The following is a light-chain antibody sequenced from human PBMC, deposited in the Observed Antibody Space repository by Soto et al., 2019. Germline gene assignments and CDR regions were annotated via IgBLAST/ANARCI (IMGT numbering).Light chain of an antibody. CDR3: QSYDTSLSGWV. CDR1: RSNIGAGYD. J-gene: IGLJ3*02. CDR2: AYN. Sequence: QSVLTQAPSESGAPGQRVTISCTGSRSNIGAGYDVHWYQQLPGTAPKLLIYAYNNRPSGVPDRFSGSKSGTSASLAITGLQAEDEADYYCQSYDTSLSGWVFGGGIKLTVL. V-gene: IGLV1-40*01.